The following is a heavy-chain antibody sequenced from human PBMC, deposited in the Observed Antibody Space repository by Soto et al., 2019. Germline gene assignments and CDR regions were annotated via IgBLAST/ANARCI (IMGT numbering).Heavy chain of an antibody. CDR1: GFTFTNYW. D-gene: IGHD1-26*01. CDR3: ARVATGSYDWFDP. V-gene: IGHV3-74*01. CDR2: INSDGTRT. J-gene: IGHJ5*02. Sequence: EVQLVEPGGGLVQPGGSLRLSCAASGFTFTNYWMHWVRQAPGKGLVWVSRINSDGTRTTYADSVKGRFTISRDNAKNTLYLQMNSLRAEDTAVYYCARVATGSYDWFDPWGQGTLVTVSS.